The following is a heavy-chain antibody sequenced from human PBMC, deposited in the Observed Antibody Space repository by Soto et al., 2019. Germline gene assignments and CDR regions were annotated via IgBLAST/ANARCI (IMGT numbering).Heavy chain of an antibody. J-gene: IGHJ4*02. V-gene: IGHV4-61*08. D-gene: IGHD6-19*01. CDR2: IYYSGST. Sequence: PSETLSLTCTVSGGSISSGDYYWSWIRQPPGKGLEWIGYIYYSGSTNYNPSLKSRVTISVDTSKNQFSLKLSSVTAADTAVYYCARQSGYSSGWYPEWGQGTLVTVSS. CDR1: GGSISSGDYY. CDR3: ARQSGYSSGWYPE.